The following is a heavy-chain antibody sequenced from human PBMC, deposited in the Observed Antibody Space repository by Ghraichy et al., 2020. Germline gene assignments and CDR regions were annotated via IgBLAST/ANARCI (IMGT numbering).Heavy chain of an antibody. CDR3: AKDPKMVRIENWFDP. CDR1: GFTFSCYG. Sequence: GGSLRLSCAASGFTFSCYGMHWVRQAPGKGLEWVAVISYDGSNKYYADSVKGRFTISRDNSKNTLYLQMNSLRAEDTAVYYCAKDPKMVRIENWFDPWGQGTLVTVSS. D-gene: IGHD3-10*01. J-gene: IGHJ5*02. V-gene: IGHV3-30*18. CDR2: ISYDGSNK.